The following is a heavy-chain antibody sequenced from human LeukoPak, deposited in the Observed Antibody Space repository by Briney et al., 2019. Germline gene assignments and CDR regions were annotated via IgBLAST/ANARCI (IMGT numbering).Heavy chain of an antibody. CDR2: MYYSGST. J-gene: IGHJ4*02. CDR3: ARRDGSGYYGYYFDH. D-gene: IGHD3-22*01. V-gene: IGHV4-59*01. CDR1: GGSITSYY. Sequence: SETLSLTCTVSGGSITSYYWSWIRQPRGKGLEWIGYMYYSGSTNYNPSLKSRVTISEDTPKNQFSLRLSSVTAADTAVYYCARRDGSGYYGYYFDHWGQGTLVTVSS.